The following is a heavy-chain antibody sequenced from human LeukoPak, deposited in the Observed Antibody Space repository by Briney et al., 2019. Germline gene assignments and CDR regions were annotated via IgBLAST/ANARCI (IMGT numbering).Heavy chain of an antibody. V-gene: IGHV3-74*01. Sequence: GGSLRLSCAVSGFTLGSYWMHWVRQAPEQGLAWVSRVNTDGSSTTYAESVKGRFTISRDNAKNSLYLQMNSLRAEDTAVYYCVFAFEIWGQGTMVTVSS. CDR1: GFTLGSYW. CDR3: VFAFEI. J-gene: IGHJ3*02. CDR2: VNTDGSST. D-gene: IGHD2-21*01.